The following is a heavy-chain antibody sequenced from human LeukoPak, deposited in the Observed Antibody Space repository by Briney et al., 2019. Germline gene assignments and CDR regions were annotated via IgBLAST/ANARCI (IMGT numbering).Heavy chain of an antibody. J-gene: IGHJ3*02. D-gene: IGHD3-22*01. Sequence: GGSLRLSCAASGFTFSSYWMHWVRHAPGKGLVWLSRINSDGSSTSCADSVKGRFTISRDNAKNTLYLQMNSLRAEDTAVYYCAKDLHYYDSSGYLDIWGQGTMVTVSS. CDR1: GFTFSSYW. CDR3: AKDLHYYDSSGYLDI. V-gene: IGHV3-74*01. CDR2: INSDGSST.